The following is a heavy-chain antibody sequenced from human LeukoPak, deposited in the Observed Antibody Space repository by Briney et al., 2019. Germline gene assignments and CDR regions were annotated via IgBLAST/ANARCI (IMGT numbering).Heavy chain of an antibody. V-gene: IGHV4-59*01. D-gene: IGHD2-2*01. CDR3: ARERLYQLRPWYFDL. J-gene: IGHJ2*01. CDR2: IYYSGST. Sequence: PSETLSLTCTVSGGSISSYYWSWIRQPPGKGLEWIGYIYYSGSTNYNPSLKSRVTISVDTSKNQFSLRLSSVTAADTAVYYCARERLYQLRPWYFDLWGRGTLVTVSS. CDR1: GGSISSYY.